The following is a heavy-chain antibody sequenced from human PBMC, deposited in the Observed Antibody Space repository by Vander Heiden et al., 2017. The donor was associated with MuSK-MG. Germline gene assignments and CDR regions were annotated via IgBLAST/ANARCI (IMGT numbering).Heavy chain of an antibody. V-gene: IGHV3-23*01. J-gene: IGHJ4*02. CDR3: ARIPAADGCFDY. CDR2: IGSSGDST. D-gene: IGHD6-13*01. CDR1: GFSFSSHD. Sequence: EVQLLESGGGLVQPGGSLRLACAAYGFSFSSHDLNWFRQAPGEGLEWVSAIGSSGDSTYYADAVKGRYTISRDNSENTLYLQMNNLRAEDTAIFYCARIPAADGCFDYWCQGILVTVSS.